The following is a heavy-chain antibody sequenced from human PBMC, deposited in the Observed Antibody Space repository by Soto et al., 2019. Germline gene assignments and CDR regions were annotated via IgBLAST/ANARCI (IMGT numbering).Heavy chain of an antibody. Sequence: EVQLLESGGGLVQPGGSLRLSCAASGFTISTYVMSWVRQAPGKGLEWVSAISGSSDNTYYADSARGPFTISRDTSKSTLYLQMNSLRAEDTAVYYCAKDRKGSYCSGGTCYSFDYWGQGTLVTVSS. CDR3: AKDRKGSYCSGGTCYSFDY. J-gene: IGHJ4*02. CDR2: ISGSSDNT. CDR1: GFTISTYV. V-gene: IGHV3-23*01. D-gene: IGHD2-15*01.